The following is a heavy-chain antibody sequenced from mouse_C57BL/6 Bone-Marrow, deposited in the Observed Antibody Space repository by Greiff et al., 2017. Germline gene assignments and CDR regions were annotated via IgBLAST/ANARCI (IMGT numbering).Heavy chain of an antibody. J-gene: IGHJ2*01. CDR3: TRRDYDGYYFDY. D-gene: IGHD2-4*01. Sequence: QVQLQQSGAELVRPGASVTLSCKASGYTFTDYEMHWVKQTPVHGLEWIGAIDPGTGGTAYNQKFKGKAILTADKSSSTAYMELRSLTSEDAAVYYCTRRDYDGYYFDYWGRGTTLTVSS. CDR2: IDPGTGGT. V-gene: IGHV1-15*01. CDR1: GYTFTDYE.